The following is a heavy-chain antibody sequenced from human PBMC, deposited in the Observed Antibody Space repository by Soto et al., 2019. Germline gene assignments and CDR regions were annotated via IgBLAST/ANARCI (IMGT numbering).Heavy chain of an antibody. Sequence: EVQLVESGGGLVQPGGSLRLSCAASGFTFSGSWMHWVRQAPGKGLVWVSRINGDGSGTSYADFVKGRFTISRDDAKNTLVLQMNGLRAEDTAGYYCARGIFGSGTANDYWGQGTLVTVSS. CDR1: GFTFSGSW. CDR2: INGDGSGT. D-gene: IGHD3-10*01. CDR3: ARGIFGSGTANDY. V-gene: IGHV3-74*01. J-gene: IGHJ4*02.